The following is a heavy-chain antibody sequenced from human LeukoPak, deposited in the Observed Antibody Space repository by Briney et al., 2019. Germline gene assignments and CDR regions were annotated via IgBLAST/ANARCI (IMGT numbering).Heavy chain of an antibody. CDR3: AREYCSSTSCYTDY. CDR2: IYYSGST. V-gene: IGHV4-30-4*08. J-gene: IGHJ4*02. CDR1: GGSINSGDYY. Sequence: PSETLSLTCTVSGGSINSGDYYWSWIRQPPGKGLEWIGYIYYSGSTYFNPSLKSRVTISVDTSKNQFSLKLSSVTAADTAVYYCAREYCSSTSCYTDYWGQGTLVTVSS. D-gene: IGHD2-2*02.